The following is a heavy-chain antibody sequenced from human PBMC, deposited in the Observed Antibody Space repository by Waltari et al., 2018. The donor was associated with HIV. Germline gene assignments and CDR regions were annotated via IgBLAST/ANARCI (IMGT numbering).Heavy chain of an antibody. D-gene: IGHD2-15*01. CDR1: GFTFSSSA. V-gene: IGHV3-30*18. Sequence: QVQLVESGGGVVQPGRSLSISCAASGFTFSSSAMHWVRQAPGKGLEWVAVIWYDGSNTYYADSVKGRFTISRDNSKNTLYLQMSSLRAEDTAMYYCAKNPLSGEGYFDYWGQGTLVTVSS. CDR2: IWYDGSNT. CDR3: AKNPLSGEGYFDY. J-gene: IGHJ4*02.